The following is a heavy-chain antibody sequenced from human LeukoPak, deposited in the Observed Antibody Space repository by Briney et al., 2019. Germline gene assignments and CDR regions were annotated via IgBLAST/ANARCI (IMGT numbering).Heavy chain of an antibody. D-gene: IGHD6-13*01. J-gene: IGHJ4*02. V-gene: IGHV3-23*01. CDR3: ARDPSGRAAGGRGDY. CDR1: GFTFSSYA. Sequence: GGSLRLSCEASGFTFSSYAMAWVRQAPGKGLGWVSSITIGGGRTYYADSVKGRFTISRDNSKNTLYLQMNSLRAEDTAVYYCARDPSGRAAGGRGDYWGQGTLVTVSS. CDR2: ITIGGGRT.